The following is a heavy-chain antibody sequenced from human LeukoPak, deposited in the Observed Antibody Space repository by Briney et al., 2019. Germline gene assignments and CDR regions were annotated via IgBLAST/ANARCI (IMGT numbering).Heavy chain of an antibody. J-gene: IGHJ4*02. CDR2: IWFDGSNK. CDR3: AKSGYDFWSGYYGY. D-gene: IGHD3-3*01. V-gene: IGHV3-30*02. Sequence: GGSLRLSCAASGFIFSNDAMHWVRQAPGKGLEWVAFIWFDGSNKHYADSVKGRFTISRDNSKNTLYLQMNSLRAEDTAVYYCAKSGYDFWSGYYGYWGQGTLVTVSS. CDR1: GFIFSNDA.